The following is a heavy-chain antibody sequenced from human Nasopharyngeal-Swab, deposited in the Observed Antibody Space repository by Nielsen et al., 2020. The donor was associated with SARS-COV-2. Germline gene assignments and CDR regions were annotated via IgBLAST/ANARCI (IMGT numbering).Heavy chain of an antibody. V-gene: IGHV4-61*01. CDR3: ARDLREWYYDSSGCRN. J-gene: IGHJ4*02. CDR1: GGSVSSGSYY. CDR2: IYYSGST. Sequence: SETLSLTCTVSGGSVSSGSYYWSWIRRPPGKGLEWIGYIYYSGSTNYNPSLKSRVTISVDTSKNQFSLKLSSVTAADTAVYYCARDLREWYYDSSGCRNWGQGTLVTVSS. D-gene: IGHD3-22*01.